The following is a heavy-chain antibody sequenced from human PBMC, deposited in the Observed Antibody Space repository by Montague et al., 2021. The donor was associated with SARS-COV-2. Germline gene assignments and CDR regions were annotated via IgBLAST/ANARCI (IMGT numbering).Heavy chain of an antibody. V-gene: IGHV4-59*01. CDR3: ARDLGWGRWYIDV. J-gene: IGHJ2*01. CDR2: ISNSGIT. CDR1: GASMRTYY. D-gene: IGHD1-26*01. Sequence: SETLSLTCSVSGASMRTYYWTWIRESPGRGLDRIGYISNSGITNYNPSLKSRATISLDTSKTQFSLKLTSVTTSDTALYYYARDLGWGRWYIDVWGRGTLVTVSS.